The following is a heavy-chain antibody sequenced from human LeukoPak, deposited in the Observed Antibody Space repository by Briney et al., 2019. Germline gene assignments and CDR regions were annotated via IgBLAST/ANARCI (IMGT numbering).Heavy chain of an antibody. J-gene: IGHJ4*02. CDR3: AREGGGGIDIEPSFDY. CDR2: INPSGGST. Sequence: ASVKVSCTASGYTFTTYFIHWVRQAPGRGLEWMGTINPSGGSTGYAQKFQGRVTMTRDTSTGTVYMELSSLRSEDTAVYYCAREGGGGIDIEPSFDYWGQGTLVTVSS. V-gene: IGHV1-46*01. CDR1: GYTFTTYF. D-gene: IGHD2-15*01.